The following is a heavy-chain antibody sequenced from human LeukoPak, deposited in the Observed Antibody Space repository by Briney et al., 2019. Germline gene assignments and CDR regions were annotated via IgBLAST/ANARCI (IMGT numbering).Heavy chain of an antibody. J-gene: IGHJ4*02. V-gene: IGHV4-39*01. Sequence: SKTLSLTCTVSGGSISSSSYYWGWICQPPGKGLEWIGSIYYSGSTYYNPSLKSRVTISVDTSKNQFSLKLSSVTAADTAVYYCASPHQREGSSGWWDYWGQGTLVTVSS. D-gene: IGHD6-19*01. CDR3: ASPHQREGSSGWWDY. CDR2: IYYSGST. CDR1: GGSISSSSYY.